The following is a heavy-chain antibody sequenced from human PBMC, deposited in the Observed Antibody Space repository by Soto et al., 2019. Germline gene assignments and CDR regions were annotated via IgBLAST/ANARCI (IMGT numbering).Heavy chain of an antibody. CDR3: ARDTSNDAFDI. CDR2: ISSSSSYI. D-gene: IGHD3-16*01. Sequence: VGSLRLSCAASGFTFSSYSMNWVRQAPGKGLEWVSSISSSSSYIYYADSVKGRFTVSRDNAKNSLYLQMNSLRAEDTAVYYCARDTSNDAFDIWGQGTMVTVSS. J-gene: IGHJ3*02. CDR1: GFTFSSYS. V-gene: IGHV3-21*01.